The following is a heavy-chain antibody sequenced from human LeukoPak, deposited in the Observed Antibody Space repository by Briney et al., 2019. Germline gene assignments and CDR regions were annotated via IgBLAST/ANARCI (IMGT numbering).Heavy chain of an antibody. CDR2: ISSDGSKT. Sequence: GGSLRLSCAASGFIFSDYAMHWVRQAPGKGLEWVALISSDGSKTYHADSVKGRFSISRDNSKNTLYLQLNSLRAEDTSVYYCARDSTYCYDSGRSGPHYFDYWGQGTLVTVSS. D-gene: IGHD3-10*01. V-gene: IGHV3-30*01. CDR3: ARDSTYCYDSGRSGPHYFDY. J-gene: IGHJ4*02. CDR1: GFIFSDYA.